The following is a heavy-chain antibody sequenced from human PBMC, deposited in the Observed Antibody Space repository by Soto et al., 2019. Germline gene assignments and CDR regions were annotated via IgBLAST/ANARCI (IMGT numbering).Heavy chain of an antibody. V-gene: IGHV3-48*03. J-gene: IGHJ6*02. CDR3: ARVRIVVVTTYPGDYYGMDV. Sequence: GGSLRLSCAASGFTFSIYSMHWVRQAPGKGLEWVSYISSSGSTIYYADSVKGRFTISRDNAKNSLYLQMNGLRAEDTAVYYCARVRIVVVTTYPGDYYGMDVWGQGTTVTVSS. CDR2: ISSSGSTI. CDR1: GFTFSIYS. D-gene: IGHD2-21*02.